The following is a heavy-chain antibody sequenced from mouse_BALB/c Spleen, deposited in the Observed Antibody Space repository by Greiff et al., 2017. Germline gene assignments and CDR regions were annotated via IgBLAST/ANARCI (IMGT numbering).Heavy chain of an antibody. CDR1: GYTFTSYW. D-gene: IGHD2-1*01. J-gene: IGHJ4*01. CDR2: INPSNGRT. V-gene: IGHV1S81*02. CDR3: ARGGLYYGNYWAMDY. Sequence: QVQLQQPGAELVKPGASVKLSCKASGYTFTSYWMHWVKQRPGQGLEWIGEINPSNGRTNYNEKFKSKATLTVDKSSSTAYMQLSSLTSEDSAVYYCARGGLYYGNYWAMDYWGQGTSVTVSS.